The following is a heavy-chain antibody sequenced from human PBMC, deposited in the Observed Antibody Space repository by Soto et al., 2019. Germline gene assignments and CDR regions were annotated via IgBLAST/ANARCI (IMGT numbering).Heavy chain of an antibody. Sequence: QITLKESGPPLVKPTQTLTLTCTFSGFSLSTSGVGVGWIRQPPGKALEWLALIYWDDDKRYSPSLNSRLTITKDTSKNQVVLTMTTMDPVDTATYYCAHSRPPRLLDHWGQGTLVTVSS. CDR3: AHSRPPRLLDH. CDR1: GFSLSTSGVG. V-gene: IGHV2-5*02. D-gene: IGHD6-6*01. J-gene: IGHJ4*02. CDR2: IYWDDDK.